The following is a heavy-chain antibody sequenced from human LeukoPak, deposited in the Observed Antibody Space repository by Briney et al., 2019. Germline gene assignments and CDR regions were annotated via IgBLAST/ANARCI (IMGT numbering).Heavy chain of an antibody. CDR1: GGSFSGYY. Sequence: SETLSLTCAVYGGSFSGYYWSWIRQPPGKGLEWIGEINHSGSTNYNPSLKSQVTISVDTSKNQFSLKLSSVTAADTAVYYCAILGWAKDYYDSSGRLKNWFDPWGQGTLVTVSS. D-gene: IGHD3-22*01. J-gene: IGHJ5*02. V-gene: IGHV4-34*01. CDR2: INHSGST. CDR3: AILGWAKDYYDSSGRLKNWFDP.